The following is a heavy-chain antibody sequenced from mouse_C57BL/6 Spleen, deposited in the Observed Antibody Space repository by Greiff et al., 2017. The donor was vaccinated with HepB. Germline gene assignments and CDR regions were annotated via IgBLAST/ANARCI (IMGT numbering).Heavy chain of an antibody. CDR3: AVRGDWYFDV. D-gene: IGHD3-2*02. V-gene: IGHV3-6*01. Sequence: DVKLQESGPGLVKPSQSLSLTCSVTGYSITSGYYWNWIRQFPGNKLEWMGYISYDGSNNYNPSLKNRISITRDTSKNQFFLKLNSVTTEDTATYYCAVRGDWYFDVWGTGTTVTVSS. CDR1: GYSITSGYY. CDR2: ISYDGSN. J-gene: IGHJ1*03.